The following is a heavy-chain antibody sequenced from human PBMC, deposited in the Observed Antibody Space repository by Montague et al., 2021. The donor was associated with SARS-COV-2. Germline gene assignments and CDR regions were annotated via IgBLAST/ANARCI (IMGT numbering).Heavy chain of an antibody. J-gene: IGHJ4*02. V-gene: IGHV4-4*02. CDR1: GDAELRRSS. CDR3: ARKGSGRSDLAY. Sequence: SETLSLTCTVSGDAELRRSSGAYVRPPVTDGLRMPSEICKTGSTKYKPSLKSRVSMSVDKSWNQFSLRLTSVTAADQAIYYCARKGSGRSDLAYWGQGTLVTVSP. D-gene: IGHD1-26*01. CDR2: ICKTGST.